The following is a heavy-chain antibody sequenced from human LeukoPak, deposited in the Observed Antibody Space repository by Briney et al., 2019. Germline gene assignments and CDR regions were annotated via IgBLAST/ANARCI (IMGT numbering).Heavy chain of an antibody. V-gene: IGHV4-39*01. CDR1: GDSITSYY. CDR3: AAFRGSPIDI. CDR2: IYYSGST. D-gene: IGHD3-10*01. J-gene: IGHJ3*02. Sequence: SETLSLTCTVSGDSITSYYWGWIRQPPGKGLEWIGSIYYSGSTYYNPSLKSRVTISVDTSKNQFSLKLSSVTAADTAVYYCAAFRGSPIDIWGQGTMVTVSS.